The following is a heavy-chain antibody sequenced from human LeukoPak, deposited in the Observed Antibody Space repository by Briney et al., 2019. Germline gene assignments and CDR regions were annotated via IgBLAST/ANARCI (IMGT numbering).Heavy chain of an antibody. D-gene: IGHD1-26*01. Sequence: SETLSLTCTVSGASIRSYYWSWVRQPPRQTLEWIGYIFYTGSTNYNPSLKGRVTMSIDTSKSQFSLRLSSVTAADTAVYYCTRDHGGSSHLEADFDIWGRGKLVTVSS. V-gene: IGHV4-59*01. J-gene: IGHJ3*02. CDR1: GASIRSYY. CDR2: IFYTGST. CDR3: TRDHGGSSHLEADFDI.